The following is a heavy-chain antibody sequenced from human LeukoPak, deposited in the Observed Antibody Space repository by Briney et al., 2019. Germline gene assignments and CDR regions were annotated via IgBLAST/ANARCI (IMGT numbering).Heavy chain of an antibody. D-gene: IGHD3-3*01. CDR3: ARGIFGVVTEFDP. V-gene: IGHV1-8*03. CDR1: GYTFTSYD. J-gene: IGHJ5*02. CDR2: MNPNSGNT. Sequence: ASVKVSCKASGYTFTSYDINWVRQATGQGLEWMGWMNPNSGNTGYAQKFQGRVTITRNTSISTAYMELSSLRPEDTAVYYCARGIFGVVTEFDPWGQGTLVTVSS.